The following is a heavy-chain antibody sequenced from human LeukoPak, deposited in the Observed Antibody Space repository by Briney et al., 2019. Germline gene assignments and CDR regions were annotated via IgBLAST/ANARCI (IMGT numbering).Heavy chain of an antibody. CDR2: IHISEST. J-gene: IGHJ4*02. CDR1: GVSISSGSYY. V-gene: IGHV4-61*02. CDR3: ARALRRDGQTIDY. D-gene: IGHD5-24*01. Sequence: SETLSLTCTVSGVSISSGSYYWSWIRQPAGMGLEWIGRIHISESTKYNPSLESRVTISADTSKNQFSLKMTSVTAADTAVYYCARALRRDGQTIDYWGQGTLVTVSS.